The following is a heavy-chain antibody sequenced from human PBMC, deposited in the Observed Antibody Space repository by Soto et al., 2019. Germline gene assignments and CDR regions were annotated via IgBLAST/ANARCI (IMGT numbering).Heavy chain of an antibody. Sequence: QVQLQQWGAGLLKPSETLSLTCAVYGGSFSGYYWSWIRQPPGKGLEWIGEINHSGSTNYNPSLKSPVTISVDTSKNQFSLKLSSVTAADTAVYYCARAEGVVVVAATLRYSYYYMDVWGKGTTVTVSS. J-gene: IGHJ6*03. D-gene: IGHD2-15*01. CDR3: ARAEGVVVVAATLRYSYYYMDV. CDR2: INHSGST. CDR1: GGSFSGYY. V-gene: IGHV4-34*01.